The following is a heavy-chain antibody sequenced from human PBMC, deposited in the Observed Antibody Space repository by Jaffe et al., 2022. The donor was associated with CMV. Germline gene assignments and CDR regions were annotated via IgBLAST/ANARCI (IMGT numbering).Heavy chain of an antibody. CDR3: AREPLVLSYYYDTDAFDI. D-gene: IGHD3-22*01. V-gene: IGHV3-21*01. J-gene: IGHJ3*02. Sequence: EVQLVESGGGLVKPGGSLRLSCAASGFTFSSYSMNWVRQAPGKGLEWVSSISSSSSYIYYADSVKGRFTISRDNAKNSLYLQMNSLRAEDTAVYYCAREPLVLSYYYDTDAFDIWGQGTMVTVSS. CDR2: ISSSSSYI. CDR1: GFTFSSYS.